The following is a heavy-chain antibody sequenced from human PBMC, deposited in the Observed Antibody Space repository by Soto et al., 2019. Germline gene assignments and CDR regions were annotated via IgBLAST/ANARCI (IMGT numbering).Heavy chain of an antibody. D-gene: IGHD1-7*01. Sequence: GASVELSCKESGYTNTSNYMHWVRQAPKQGLEWMGIINPSGGSTSYAQKFQGRVTMTRDTSTSTVYMELSSLRSEDTAVYYCASPSNYSYYYYGMDVWGQGTTVTVSS. CDR1: GYTNTSNY. J-gene: IGHJ6*02. V-gene: IGHV1-46*01. CDR2: INPSGGST. CDR3: ASPSNYSYYYYGMDV.